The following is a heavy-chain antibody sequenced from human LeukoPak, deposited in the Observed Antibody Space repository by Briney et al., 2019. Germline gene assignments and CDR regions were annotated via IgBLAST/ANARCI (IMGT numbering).Heavy chain of an antibody. Sequence: KASETLSLTCTVSGGSISSSSYYWSWIRQPAGKGLEWIGRIYTSGSTNYNPSLKSRVTMSVDTSKNQFSLKLSSVTAADTAVYYCARDAYDSSGYGYFDYWGQGTLVTVSS. J-gene: IGHJ4*02. V-gene: IGHV4-61*02. D-gene: IGHD3-22*01. CDR1: GGSISSSSYY. CDR2: IYTSGST. CDR3: ARDAYDSSGYGYFDY.